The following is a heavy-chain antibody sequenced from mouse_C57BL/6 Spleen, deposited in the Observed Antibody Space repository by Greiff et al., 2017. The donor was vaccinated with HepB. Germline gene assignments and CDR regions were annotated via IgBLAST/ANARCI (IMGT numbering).Heavy chain of an antibody. J-gene: IGHJ3*01. CDR2: IDPEDGDT. D-gene: IGHD2-2*01. V-gene: IGHV14-1*01. CDR3: TASDGYDGAWFAY. Sequence: EVQLQQSGAELVRPGASVKLSCTASGFNIKDYYMHWVKQRPEQGLEWIGRIDPEDGDTEYAPKFQGKATMTADTSSNTAYLQLSSLTSEDTAVYYCTASDGYDGAWFAYWGQGTLVTVSA. CDR1: GFNIKDYY.